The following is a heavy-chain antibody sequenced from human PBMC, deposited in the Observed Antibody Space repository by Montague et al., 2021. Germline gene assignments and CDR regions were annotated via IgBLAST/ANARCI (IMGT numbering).Heavy chain of an antibody. CDR2: LDYSGTT. Sequence: SETLSLTCSVSGDSISSKGNFWGWIHQPPGKGLEWIGVLDYSGTTHYSPSLRSRVTISVDTSKSQFSLKVTAVTAADTAVYYCARHRSRHHSMAFVASDHYFYMDVWGTGTTVAVSS. V-gene: IGHV4-39*01. J-gene: IGHJ6*03. CDR1: GDSISSKGNF. CDR3: ARHRSRHHSMAFVASDHYFYMDV. D-gene: IGHD2/OR15-2a*01.